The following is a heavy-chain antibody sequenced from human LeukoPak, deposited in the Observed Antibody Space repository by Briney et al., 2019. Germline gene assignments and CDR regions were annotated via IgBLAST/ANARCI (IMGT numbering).Heavy chain of an antibody. CDR3: ARDFSRTYSSSDDY. Sequence: ASVKVSCKASGYTFTSYGISWVRQAPGQGLEWMGWISAYNGNTNYAQKLQGRATMTTDTSTSTAYMELRSLRSDDTAVYYCARDFSRTYSSSDDYWGRGTLVTVSS. D-gene: IGHD6-6*01. CDR2: ISAYNGNT. J-gene: IGHJ4*02. CDR1: GYTFTSYG. V-gene: IGHV1-18*01.